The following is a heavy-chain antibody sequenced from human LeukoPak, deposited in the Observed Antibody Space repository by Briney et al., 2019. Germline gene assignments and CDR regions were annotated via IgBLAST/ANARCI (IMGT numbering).Heavy chain of an antibody. Sequence: ASVKVSCKASGYTFTSYYMHWVRQAPGQGLEWVGWISAYNGNTNYAQKFQGRVTMTRDMSTSTVYMELSSLRSEDTAVYYCARDPLHYGDYVDWDYWGQGTLVTVSS. J-gene: IGHJ4*02. CDR1: GYTFTSYY. CDR3: ARDPLHYGDYVDWDY. CDR2: ISAYNGNT. D-gene: IGHD4-17*01. V-gene: IGHV1-46*01.